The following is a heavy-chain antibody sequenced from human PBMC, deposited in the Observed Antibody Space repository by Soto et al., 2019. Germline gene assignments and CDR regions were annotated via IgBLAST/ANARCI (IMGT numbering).Heavy chain of an antibody. D-gene: IGHD5-12*01. CDR1: GGSISSGGYY. CDR2: IYYTGST. Sequence: SETLSLTCTVSGGSISSGGYYWSWIRQHPGRGLEWIGYIYYTGSTKYNPSLNSRVTISVDTSKNQFSLTVTSVTAADTAVYYCARRIVATEKFDYWGQGTLVNVSS. J-gene: IGHJ4*02. CDR3: ARRIVATEKFDY. V-gene: IGHV4-61*08.